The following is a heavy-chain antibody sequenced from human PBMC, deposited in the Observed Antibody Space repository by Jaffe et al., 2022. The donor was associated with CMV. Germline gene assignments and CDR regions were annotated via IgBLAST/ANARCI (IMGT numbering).Heavy chain of an antibody. V-gene: IGHV4-39*01. CDR3: AGSIRFLEWLLFDY. J-gene: IGHJ4*02. CDR2: IYYSGST. CDR1: GGSISSSSYY. D-gene: IGHD3-3*01. Sequence: QLQLQESGPGLVKPSETLSLTCTVSGGSISSSSYYWGWIRQPPGKGLEWIGSIYYSGSTYYNPSLKSRVTISVDTSKNQFSLKLSSVTAADTAVYYCAGSIRFLEWLLFDYWGQGTLVTVSS.